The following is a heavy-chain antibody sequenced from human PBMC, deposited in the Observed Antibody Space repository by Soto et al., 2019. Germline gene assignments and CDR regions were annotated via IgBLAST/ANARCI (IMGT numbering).Heavy chain of an antibody. D-gene: IGHD3-16*01. J-gene: IGHJ4*02. CDR2: LDQDGSVR. Sequence: EVELVESGGGLVQPGGSLRLSCAASGFTFSTYWMTWVRRPPGKGLEWVANLDQDGSVRYYVDSVRGRFTISRDNAKNSLYLQMNSLRAEDTVVYYCVCGGNFFVYWGQGTLVTVSP. CDR1: GFTFSTYW. CDR3: VCGGNFFVY. V-gene: IGHV3-7*01.